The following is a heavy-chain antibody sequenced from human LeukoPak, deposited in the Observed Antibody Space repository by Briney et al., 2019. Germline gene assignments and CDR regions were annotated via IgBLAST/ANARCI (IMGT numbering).Heavy chain of an antibody. Sequence: PSETLSLTCAVYGGSFSGYYWSWIRQPPGKGLEWIGEINHSGSTNYNPSLKSRVTISVDTSKNQFSLKLSSVTAADTAVYYCASQYYYGSGSLEYWGQGTLVTVSS. CDR2: INHSGST. V-gene: IGHV4-34*01. CDR3: ASQYYYGSGSLEY. CDR1: GGSFSGYY. J-gene: IGHJ4*02. D-gene: IGHD3-10*01.